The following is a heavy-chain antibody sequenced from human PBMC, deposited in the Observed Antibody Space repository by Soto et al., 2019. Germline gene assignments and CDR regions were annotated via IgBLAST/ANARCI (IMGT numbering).Heavy chain of an antibody. CDR1: GYTFTGYY. D-gene: IGHD6-13*01. Sequence: GASVKVSCKASGYTFTGYYMHWVRQASGQGLEWMGWINPNSGGTNYAQKFQGRVTMTRDTSISTAYMELSRLRSDDTAVYYCAPERYSSSWDWFGPWGQGTLVTVSS. V-gene: IGHV1-2*02. J-gene: IGHJ5*02. CDR2: INPNSGGT. CDR3: APERYSSSWDWFGP.